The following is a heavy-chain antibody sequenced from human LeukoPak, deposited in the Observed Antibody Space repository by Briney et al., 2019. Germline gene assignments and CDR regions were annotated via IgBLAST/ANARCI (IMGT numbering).Heavy chain of an antibody. CDR3: ARVSGYDWESFYDY. V-gene: IGHV4-59*01. J-gene: IGHJ4*02. CDR2: IYYSGYT. CDR1: GGSISSFY. Sequence: PSETLSLTCTVSGGSISSFYWSWIRQPPGKGLEWIGYIYYSGYTNYNPSLKSRVTISVDTSKNQFSMKLNSVTAADTAVYYCARVSGYDWESFYDYWGQGTLVTVSS. D-gene: IGHD5-12*01.